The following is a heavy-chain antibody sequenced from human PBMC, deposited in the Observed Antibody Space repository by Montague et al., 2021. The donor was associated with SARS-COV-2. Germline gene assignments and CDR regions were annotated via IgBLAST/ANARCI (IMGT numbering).Heavy chain of an antibody. D-gene: IGHD3-3*01. J-gene: IGHJ3*02. CDR1: GSSISSSSYY. CDR2: IYYSGST. Sequence: SETLSLTCTVSGSSISSSSYYWGWIRQPPGKGLEWIGSIYYSGSTYYNPSLKSRVTIPVDTSKNQFSLRLSSVTAADTAVYYCARHSGRDTIFGVVIILDAFDIWGQGTMVTVSS. CDR3: ARHSGRDTIFGVVIILDAFDI. V-gene: IGHV4-39*01.